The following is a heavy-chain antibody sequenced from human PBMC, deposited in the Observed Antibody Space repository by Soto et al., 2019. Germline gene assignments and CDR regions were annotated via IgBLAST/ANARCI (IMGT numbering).Heavy chain of an antibody. CDR3: ARTSYDILTGRLDAFDI. CDR2: ISHGGNT. CDR1: GGSINNGGYS. Sequence: SETLSLTCAVSGGSINNGGYSWSWLRQPPGKGLEWIGYISHGGNTYYNPSLRSRVIMSIDKSKNHFSLGLKSVTAADTATYYYARTSYDILTGRLDAFDIWGQGTMVTVSS. D-gene: IGHD3-9*01. J-gene: IGHJ3*02. V-gene: IGHV4-30-2*01.